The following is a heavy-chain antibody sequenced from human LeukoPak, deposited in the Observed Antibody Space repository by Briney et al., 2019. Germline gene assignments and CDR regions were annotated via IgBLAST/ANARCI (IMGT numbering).Heavy chain of an antibody. CDR1: GFTFSNFW. V-gene: IGHV3-7*03. J-gene: IGHJ4*02. D-gene: IGHD1-1*01. CDR2: IKVDGSEK. Sequence: GGSLRLSCVVSGFTFSNFWMSWVRQAPGKGLEWVANIKVDGSEKYYAESVKGRFTISRDNAENSLYLQMNSLRVEDSAIYYCGRKTGSTGEAFDYWGQGTLVTVSS. CDR3: GRKTGSTGEAFDY.